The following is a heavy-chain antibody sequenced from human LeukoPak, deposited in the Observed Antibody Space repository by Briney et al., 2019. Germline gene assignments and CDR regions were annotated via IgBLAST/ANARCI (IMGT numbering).Heavy chain of an antibody. CDR3: ARDHPTSDWPANYYYYYGMDV. J-gene: IGHJ6*02. CDR2: ISAYNGNK. CDR1: GYTFTSYG. D-gene: IGHD3-9*01. Sequence: ASVKVSFKASGYTFTSYGVSWVRQAPGQGLEWMGWISAYNGNKNYAQKLQGRVNMTTDTSTSTAYMELRSLRSDDTAVYYCARDHPTSDWPANYYYYYGMDVWGQGTTVTVSS. V-gene: IGHV1-18*01.